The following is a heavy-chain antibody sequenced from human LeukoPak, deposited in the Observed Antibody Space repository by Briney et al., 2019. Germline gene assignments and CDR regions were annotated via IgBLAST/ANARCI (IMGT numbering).Heavy chain of an antibody. CDR2: LYSGGTT. Sequence: GGSLRLSCAASGITVSSNYMTWVRQAPGRGLEWVSVLYSGGTTYYTDSVKGRFTSARYNSKNTLYLQMDSPKVEDTAVYDCARDPPGIRVPGVWGQGTLVTVSS. V-gene: IGHV3-53*01. CDR3: ARDPPGIRVPGV. CDR1: GITVSSNY. D-gene: IGHD6-19*01. J-gene: IGHJ4*02.